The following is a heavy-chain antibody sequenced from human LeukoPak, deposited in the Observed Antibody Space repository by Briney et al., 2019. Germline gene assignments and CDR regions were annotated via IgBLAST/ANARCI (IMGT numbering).Heavy chain of an antibody. CDR2: IYSGGST. D-gene: IGHD1-14*01. J-gene: IGHJ4*02. Sequence: PGGSLRLSCAASGFTVSSNYMSWVRQAPGKGLEWVSVIYSGGSTYYADSVKGRFTISRDNSKNTLYLQVNSLRAEDTAVYYCARDRRITGDFDYWGQGTLVTVSS. CDR3: ARDRRITGDFDY. V-gene: IGHV3-66*01. CDR1: GFTVSSNY.